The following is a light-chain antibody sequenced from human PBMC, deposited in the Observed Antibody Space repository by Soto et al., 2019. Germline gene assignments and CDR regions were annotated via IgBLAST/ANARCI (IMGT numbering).Light chain of an antibody. V-gene: IGLV1-40*01. J-gene: IGLJ2*01. CDR2: DNN. Sequence: QLVLTQPPSMSGAPGQRVTISCTGSSSNIGAGYDVHWYQQHPGTAPKLLIFDNNNRPSGVPDRFSGPKSDTSASLAITGLQAEDEADYYCQSFDTSLSGFVVFGGGTKVTVL. CDR3: QSFDTSLSGFVV. CDR1: SSNIGAGYD.